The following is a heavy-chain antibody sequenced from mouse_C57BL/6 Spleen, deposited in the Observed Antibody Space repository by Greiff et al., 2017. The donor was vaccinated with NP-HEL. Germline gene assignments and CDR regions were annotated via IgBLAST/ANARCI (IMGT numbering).Heavy chain of an antibody. CDR2: INPSTGGT. J-gene: IGHJ4*01. V-gene: IGHV1-42*01. Sequence: EVKVVESGPELVKPGASVKISCKASGYSFTGYYMNWVKQSPEKSLEWIGEINPSTGGTTYNQKFKAKATLTVDKSSSTAYMQLKSLTSEDSAVYYCASPFDYAMDYWGQGTSVTVSS. CDR3: ASPFDYAMDY. CDR1: GYSFTGYY.